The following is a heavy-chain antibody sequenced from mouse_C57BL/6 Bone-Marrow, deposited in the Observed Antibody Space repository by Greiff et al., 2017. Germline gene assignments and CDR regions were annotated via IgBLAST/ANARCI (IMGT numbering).Heavy chain of an antibody. CDR1: GYNITNTY. CDR3: DGAGGYYCGRGVAY. Sequence: EVQLQQSVAELVRPGASVKLSCTASGYNITNTYMPWVKQRPEQGLEWIGRIDPANGSAKYAPKFPGKATITADTSSNTAYLQLSSLTSEDTANDDCDGAGGYYCGRGVAYWGQGTVVTVSA. V-gene: IGHV14-3*01. J-gene: IGHJ3*01. CDR2: IDPANGSA. D-gene: IGHD1-1*01.